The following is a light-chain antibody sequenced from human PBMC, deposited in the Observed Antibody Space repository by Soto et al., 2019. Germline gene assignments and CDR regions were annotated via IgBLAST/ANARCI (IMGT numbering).Light chain of an antibody. CDR3: QHYYTPPWA. CDR1: QSVLFSPNNKNY. CDR2: WAS. J-gene: IGKJ1*01. V-gene: IGKV4-1*01. Sequence: DIVMAQSPDSLAVSLGERATINCKSSQSVLFSPNNKNYLAWYQQKAGQPPKLLIYWASTRESGVPDRFSGSGSGTDFPLTISRLQAEDVAVYYCQHYYTPPWAFGQGTKVEIK.